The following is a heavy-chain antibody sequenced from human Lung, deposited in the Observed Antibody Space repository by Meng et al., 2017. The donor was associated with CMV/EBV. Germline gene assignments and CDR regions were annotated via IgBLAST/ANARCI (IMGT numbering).Heavy chain of an antibody. Sequence: SVNVSXKASGYTFTSYGISWVRQAPGQGLEWMGWISAYNGNTNYAQKLQGRVTMTTDTSTSTAYMELRSLRSDDTAVYYCARNTYYYDSSGYYTDYWGQGTLVTVSS. CDR2: ISAYNGNT. V-gene: IGHV1-18*01. D-gene: IGHD3-22*01. CDR1: GYTFTSYG. CDR3: ARNTYYYDSSGYYTDY. J-gene: IGHJ4*02.